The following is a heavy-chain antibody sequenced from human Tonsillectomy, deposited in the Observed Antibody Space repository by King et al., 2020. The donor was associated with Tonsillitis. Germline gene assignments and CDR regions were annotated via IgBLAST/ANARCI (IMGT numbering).Heavy chain of an antibody. CDR1: GFTFDDYG. CDR2: IGGDGTST. D-gene: IGHD3-10*01. Sequence: VQLVESGGGVVQPGGSLRLSCAASGFTFDDYGMHWVRQAPGKGLEWVSLIGGDGTSTYYADSVKGRFTISRDNSKNSLYLQMNSLKTEDTALYCCAKGIGRVLVWFGADYWGQGTLVTVSS. V-gene: IGHV3-43*02. CDR3: AKGIGRVLVWFGADY. J-gene: IGHJ4*02.